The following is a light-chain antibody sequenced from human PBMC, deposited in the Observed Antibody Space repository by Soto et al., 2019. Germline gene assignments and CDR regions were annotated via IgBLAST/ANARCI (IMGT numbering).Light chain of an antibody. CDR2: DAS. J-gene: IGKJ2*01. V-gene: IGKV3-11*01. Sequence: EIVLTQSPATLSLSPGERATLSCRASQSVSSYLAWYQQKPGQAPRLLIYDASNRATGIPARFSGSGSGTDCTLTISSLEPEDFAVYYCQQRSHWPLMYTFGQGTKLEIK. CDR1: QSVSSY. CDR3: QQRSHWPLMYT.